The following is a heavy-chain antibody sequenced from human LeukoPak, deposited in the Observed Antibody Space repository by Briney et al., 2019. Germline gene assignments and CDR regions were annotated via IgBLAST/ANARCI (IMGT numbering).Heavy chain of an antibody. CDR1: GYTFTNYY. V-gene: IGHV1-46*01. D-gene: IGHD3-22*01. CDR3: ARGTDYYDSSPLGY. Sequence: ASVKVSCKASGYTFTNYYMHWVRQAPGQGLEWMGIINPSGGSTGYAQKFQGRLTMTRDTSTGTVYLELSSLRSEDTAVYYCARGTDYYDSSPLGYWGQGTLVTVSS. J-gene: IGHJ4*02. CDR2: INPSGGST.